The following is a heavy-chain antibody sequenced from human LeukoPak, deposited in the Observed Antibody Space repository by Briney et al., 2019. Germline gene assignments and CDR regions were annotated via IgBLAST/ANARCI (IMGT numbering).Heavy chain of an antibody. CDR2: INQDGSKK. CDR1: RFTFSNYW. Sequence: GGSLRLSCVASRFTFSNYWMSWVRQAPGKGLEWVANINQDGSKKPYADSMKGRFTVSRDNAENSVSLQMNSLRAEDTAVYYCARGRFSYGWGMDVWGQGTTVTVSS. CDR3: ARGRFSYGWGMDV. J-gene: IGHJ6*02. D-gene: IGHD3-10*01. V-gene: IGHV3-7*01.